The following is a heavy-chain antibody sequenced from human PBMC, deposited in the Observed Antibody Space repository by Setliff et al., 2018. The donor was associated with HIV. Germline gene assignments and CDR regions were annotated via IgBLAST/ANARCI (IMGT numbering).Heavy chain of an antibody. CDR1: GASISNSNSY. J-gene: IGHJ6*03. D-gene: IGHD2-2*01. V-gene: IGHV4-39*01. Sequence: SEALSLTCTVYGASISNSNSYWGCIRQPPGKRLEWLGSVYQSGSTSYNPSLSSRLTISVDTSKNQVSLRLSSVTAAYTGVYYCSRHRDPLCTSWIFFYYYMDLWGGGTTVTVSS. CDR3: SRHRDPLCTSWIFFYYYMDL. CDR2: VYQSGST.